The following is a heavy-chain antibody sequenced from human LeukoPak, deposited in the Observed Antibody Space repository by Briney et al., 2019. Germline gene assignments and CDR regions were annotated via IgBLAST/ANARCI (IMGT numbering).Heavy chain of an antibody. D-gene: IGHD1-14*01. Sequence: GGSLRLSCAASGFTFDDYAMHWVRQAPGKGLEWVSGISWNSGSIGYADSVKGRFTISRDNAKNSLYLQMNSLRGDDTALYYCAKDRRNDFDYWGQGTLVTVSS. CDR1: GFTFDDYA. V-gene: IGHV3-9*01. J-gene: IGHJ4*02. CDR2: ISWNSGSI. CDR3: AKDRRNDFDY.